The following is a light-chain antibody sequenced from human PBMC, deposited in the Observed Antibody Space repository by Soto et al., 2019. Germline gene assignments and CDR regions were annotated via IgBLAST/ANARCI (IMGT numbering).Light chain of an antibody. J-gene: IGKJ2*01. CDR3: MQAVHGQIPHT. Sequence: DIVMTQSPLSLPVTPGEPASISCRSSQSLLHSNGYDYLDWYLQKPGQSHQLLIYLASYRTSGVTDRFSASGSGAVCTLKISRFEAEDVGVYYCMQAVHGQIPHTGGQRSKL. CDR1: QSLLHSNGYDY. V-gene: IGKV2-28*01. CDR2: LAS.